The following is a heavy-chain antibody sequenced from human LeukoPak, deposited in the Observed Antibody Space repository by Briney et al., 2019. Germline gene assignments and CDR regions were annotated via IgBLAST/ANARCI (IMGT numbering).Heavy chain of an antibody. D-gene: IGHD3-22*01. Sequence: GGSLRLSCVGSGFTLSSYAMSWVRQAPGRGLEWVSAISGSGTRTYYADSVKGRFTISRDNSKNTLYLQMNSLRAEDTAVYYCAKAPTKEEEWLLLNYFDYWGQGTLVTVSS. CDR2: ISGSGTRT. J-gene: IGHJ4*02. V-gene: IGHV3-23*01. CDR1: GFTLSSYA. CDR3: AKAPTKEEEWLLLNYFDY.